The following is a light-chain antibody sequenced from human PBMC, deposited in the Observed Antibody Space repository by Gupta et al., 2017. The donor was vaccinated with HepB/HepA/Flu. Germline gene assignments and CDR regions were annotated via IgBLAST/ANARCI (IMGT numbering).Light chain of an antibody. CDR1: PNLSNY. Sequence: IQMTQSPSSLSASVGDSVTITCRGGPNLSNYLSWYQQSPGKAPKLLIYAGTNWQPGVSSRSRRSASGTGFTLTIINLQPDDIATYYWLQTSSSNAFGPGTKVDVK. J-gene: IGKJ3*01. CDR2: AGT. V-gene: IGKV1-39*01. CDR3: LQTSSSNA.